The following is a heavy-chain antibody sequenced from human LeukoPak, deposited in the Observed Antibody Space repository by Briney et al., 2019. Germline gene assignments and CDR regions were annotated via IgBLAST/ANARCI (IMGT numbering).Heavy chain of an antibody. J-gene: IGHJ4*02. CDR2: IKQDGSEK. D-gene: IGHD3-3*01. CDR3: ARDRRVLRFLEWFKYFDY. CDR1: GFTFSSYW. Sequence: GGSLRLSCAASGFTFSSYWMSWVRQAPGKGLEWVANIKQDGSEKYYVDSVKGRFTISRDNAKNSLYLQMNSLIAEDTAVYYCARDRRVLRFLEWFKYFDYWGQGTLVTVSS. V-gene: IGHV3-7*01.